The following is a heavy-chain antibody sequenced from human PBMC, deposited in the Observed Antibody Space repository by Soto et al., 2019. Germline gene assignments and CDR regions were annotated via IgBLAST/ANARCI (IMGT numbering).Heavy chain of an antibody. J-gene: IGHJ4*02. CDR1: GFTFSSYA. V-gene: IGHV3-23*01. CDR2: ISGSGGST. Sequence: PWGSLRLSCAASGFTFSSYAMSWVRQDPGKGLEWVAVISGSGGSTYYSDYVKGRFTTSGDTSNNTLYQQMNRLRAENTAVYYCAKGQSWGKGTLGTASS. CDR3: AKGQS.